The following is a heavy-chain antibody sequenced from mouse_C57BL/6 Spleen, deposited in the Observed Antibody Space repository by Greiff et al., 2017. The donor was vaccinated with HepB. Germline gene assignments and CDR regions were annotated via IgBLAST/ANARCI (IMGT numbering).Heavy chain of an antibody. V-gene: IGHV2-6*03. D-gene: IGHD1-1*02. J-gene: IGHJ4*01. CDR1: GFSLTSYG. CDR2: IWSDGST. Sequence: QVQLKESGPGLVAPSQSLSITCTVSGFSLTSYGVHWVRQPPGKGLEWLVVIWSDGSTTYNSPLKSRLSISKDNSKSQVFLKMNSLQTDDTAMYYCARFYGPYYYAMDYWGQGTSVTVSS. CDR3: ARFYGPYYYAMDY.